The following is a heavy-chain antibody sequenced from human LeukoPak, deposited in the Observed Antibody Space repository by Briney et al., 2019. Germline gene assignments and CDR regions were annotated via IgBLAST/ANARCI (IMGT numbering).Heavy chain of an antibody. Sequence: GASVKVSCKVSGYTLTELSMHWVRQAPGEGLEWMGGFDPEDGETIYAQKFQGRVTMTEDTSTDTAYMELSSLRSGDTAVYYCATVESDAFDIWGQGTMVTVSS. V-gene: IGHV1-24*01. CDR1: GYTLTELS. D-gene: IGHD5-24*01. CDR2: FDPEDGET. CDR3: ATVESDAFDI. J-gene: IGHJ3*02.